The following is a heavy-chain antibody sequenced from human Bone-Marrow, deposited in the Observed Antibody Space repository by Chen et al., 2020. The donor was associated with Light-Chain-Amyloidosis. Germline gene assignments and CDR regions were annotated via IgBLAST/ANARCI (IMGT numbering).Heavy chain of an antibody. J-gene: IGHJ4*02. CDR3: AKAAVDKPMGRYIWDF. D-gene: IGHD5-18*01. CDR2: FNPKTLAT. CDR1: GYTFTDFH. Sequence: QVHLVQSGAEMKKPGASVKVSCKTSGYTFTDFHTHWLRPAPGQGLEWVGWFNPKTLATNYLHRYQERVNMTGDTATSTANMELTGLTSDDTAVYYCAKAAVDKPMGRYIWDFWGQGTLVTVSS. V-gene: IGHV1-2*07.